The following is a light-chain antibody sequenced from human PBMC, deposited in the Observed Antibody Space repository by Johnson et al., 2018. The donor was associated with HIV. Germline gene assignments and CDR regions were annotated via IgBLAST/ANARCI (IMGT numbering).Light chain of an antibody. J-gene: IGLJ1*01. CDR1: SSNIGTNY. V-gene: IGLV1-51*02. CDR2: ENN. Sequence: QSVLTQPPSVSAAPGQKVTISCSGSSSNIGTNYVSWYQQLPGTAPKLLMFENNQRPSGIPDRFSASKSGTSATLGITGLQTGDEADYYCGTWDSSLSAYVFGTGTKVTVL. CDR3: GTWDSSLSAYV.